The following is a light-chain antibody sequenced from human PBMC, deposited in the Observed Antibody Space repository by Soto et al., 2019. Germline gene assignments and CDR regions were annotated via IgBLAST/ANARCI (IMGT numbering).Light chain of an antibody. J-gene: IGKJ3*01. Sequence: DIQMTQSPSSVSASVGDRVTITCRASQGISNWLAWYQQKPGKAPSLLIHAASSLQSGVPSRFSGSGYGTDFTLTISSMQPEDFATYFCQQANSLPVTFGPGTKVDIK. CDR1: QGISNW. CDR2: AAS. CDR3: QQANSLPVT. V-gene: IGKV1-12*01.